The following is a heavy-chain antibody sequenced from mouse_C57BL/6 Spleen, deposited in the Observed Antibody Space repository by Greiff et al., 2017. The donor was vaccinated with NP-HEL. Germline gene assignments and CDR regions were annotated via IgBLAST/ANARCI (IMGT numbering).Heavy chain of an antibody. CDR1: GYTFTSYW. Sequence: QVQLQQPGTELVKPGASVKLSCKASGYTFTSYWMHWVQQRPGQGLEWIGNINPSNGGTNYNEKFKSKATLTVDKSSSTAYMQLSSLTSEDSAVYYCAREGTVVAKWYFDVWGTGTTVTVSS. V-gene: IGHV1-53*01. J-gene: IGHJ1*03. CDR3: AREGTVVAKWYFDV. D-gene: IGHD1-1*01. CDR2: INPSNGGT.